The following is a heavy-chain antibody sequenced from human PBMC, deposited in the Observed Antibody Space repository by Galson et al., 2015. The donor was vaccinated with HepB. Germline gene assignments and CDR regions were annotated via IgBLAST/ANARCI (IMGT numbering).Heavy chain of an antibody. CDR3: ARRLCLVRGIITKPYYYYGMDV. CDR1: GFTFSSYW. V-gene: IGHV3-7*03. J-gene: IGHJ6*02. Sequence: SLRLSCAASGFTFSSYWMNWVRQAPGKGLEWVAHINKGGSSKYYADSVKGRFTISRDNAKDSVYLQLDSLRAEDTAVYYCARRLCLVRGIITKPYYYYGMDVWGQGTTVTVAS. CDR2: INKGGSSK. D-gene: IGHD3-10*01.